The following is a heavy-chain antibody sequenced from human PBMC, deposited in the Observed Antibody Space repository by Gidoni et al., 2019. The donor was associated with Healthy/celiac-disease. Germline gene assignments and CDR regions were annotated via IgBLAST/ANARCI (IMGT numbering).Heavy chain of an antibody. V-gene: IGHV3-66*02. Sequence: EVQLVESGGGLVQPGGSLRLSCAASGFTVRSNYMSWVRQAPGKGLEWVSVIYSGGSTYYADSVKGRFTISRDNSKNTLYLQMNSLRAEDTAVYYCARSVGAIAFDIWGQGTMVTVSS. CDR1: GFTVRSNY. CDR2: IYSGGST. J-gene: IGHJ3*02. CDR3: ARSVGAIAFDI. D-gene: IGHD1-26*01.